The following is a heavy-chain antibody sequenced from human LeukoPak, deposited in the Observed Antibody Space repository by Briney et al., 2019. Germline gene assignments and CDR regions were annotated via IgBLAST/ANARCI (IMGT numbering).Heavy chain of an antibody. D-gene: IGHD6-19*01. CDR1: GFTVSSNY. V-gene: IGHV3-66*01. J-gene: IGHJ4*02. Sequence: GGSLRLSCAASGFTVSSNYMSWVRQAPGKGLEWVSVIYSGGSTYYADSVKGRFTISRDNSKNTLYLQMNSLRAVDTAVYYCARGALAVAGTGTFDYWGQGTPVTVSS. CDR3: ARGALAVAGTGTFDY. CDR2: IYSGGST.